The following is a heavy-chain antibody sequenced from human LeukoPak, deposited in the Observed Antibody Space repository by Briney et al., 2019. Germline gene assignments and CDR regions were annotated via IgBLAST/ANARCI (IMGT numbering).Heavy chain of an antibody. CDR2: IRYEGNDK. D-gene: IGHD3-10*01. J-gene: IGHJ5*02. CDR1: GFTFSSYG. CDR3: AKDLMRDRWFGES. V-gene: IGHV3-30*02. Sequence: GGSLRLSCAASGFTFSSYGMHWVRQAPGKGLEWVAFIRYEGNDKFYADSVKGRFTISRDNYKNTLYLEMNSLRVEDTAVYYCAKDLMRDRWFGESWGQGTLVTVSS.